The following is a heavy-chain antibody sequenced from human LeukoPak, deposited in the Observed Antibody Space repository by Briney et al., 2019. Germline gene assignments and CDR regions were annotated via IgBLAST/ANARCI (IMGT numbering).Heavy chain of an antibody. CDR1: GYTFTSYY. CDR2: INPSGGST. V-gene: IGHV1-46*01. CDR3: ARSPLGPNNWFDP. J-gene: IGHJ5*02. Sequence: ASMKVSCKASGYTFTSYYMHWVRQAPGQGLEWMGIINPSGGSTSYAQKFQGRVTMTRDMSTSTVYMELSSLRSEDTAVYYCARSPLGPNNWFDPWGQGTLVTVSS.